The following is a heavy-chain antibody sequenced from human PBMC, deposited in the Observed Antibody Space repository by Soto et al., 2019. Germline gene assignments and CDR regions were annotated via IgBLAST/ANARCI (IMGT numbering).Heavy chain of an antibody. CDR1: GFTFSSYG. CDR3: AKDARRGSSSWYGYYYYGMDV. V-gene: IGHV3-30*18. CDR2: ISYDGSNK. Sequence: GGSLRLSCAASGFTFSSYGMHWVRQAPGKGLEWVAVISYDGSNKYYADSVKGRFTISRDNSKNTLYLQMNSLRAEDTAVYYCAKDARRGSSSWYGYYYYGMDVWGQGTTVTVSS. J-gene: IGHJ6*02. D-gene: IGHD6-13*01.